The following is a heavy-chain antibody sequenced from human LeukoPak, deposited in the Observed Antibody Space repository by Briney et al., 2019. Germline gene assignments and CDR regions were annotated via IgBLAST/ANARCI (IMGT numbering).Heavy chain of an antibody. V-gene: IGHV3-21*01. CDR3: ARVGSGWSYFDY. CDR1: GFTFSSYS. J-gene: IGHJ4*02. Sequence: GGSLRLSCAASGFTFSSYSMNWVRQAPGKGLEWVSSISSSSSCIYYADSVKGRFTISRDNAKNSLYLQMNSLRAEDTAVYYCARVGSGWSYFDYWGQGTLVTVSS. D-gene: IGHD6-19*01. CDR2: ISSSSSCI.